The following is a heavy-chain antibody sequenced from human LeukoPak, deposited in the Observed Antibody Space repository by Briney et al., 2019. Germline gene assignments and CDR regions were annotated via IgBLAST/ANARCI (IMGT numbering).Heavy chain of an antibody. CDR3: ARTGGGLSWRMDV. Sequence: SQTLSLTRTVSGGSISSGGYYWSWIRQHPGKGLEWIGYIYYSGSTYYNPSLQSRVTISVDTSKNQFSLKLSSVTAADTAVYYCARTGGGLSWRMDVWGKGTTVTVSS. J-gene: IGHJ6*03. CDR1: GGSISSGGYY. CDR2: IYYSGST. D-gene: IGHD4-23*01. V-gene: IGHV4-31*03.